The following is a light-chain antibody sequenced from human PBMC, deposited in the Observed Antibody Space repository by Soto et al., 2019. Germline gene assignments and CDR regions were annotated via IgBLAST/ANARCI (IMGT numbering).Light chain of an antibody. Sequence: EIVMTQSPATLSVSPGERVTLSCRASQSVSRNLAWYQQIPGQAPRLLIYGASTRATGIPARFSGSGSGTEFTLTISPLQSEDFAVYYCQQYNNWPPLAFGGGTKVEIK. CDR1: QSVSRN. CDR2: GAS. CDR3: QQYNNWPPLA. J-gene: IGKJ4*01. V-gene: IGKV3-15*01.